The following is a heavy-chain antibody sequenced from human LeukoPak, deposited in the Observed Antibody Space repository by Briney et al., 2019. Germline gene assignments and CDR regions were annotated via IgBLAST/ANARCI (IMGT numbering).Heavy chain of an antibody. CDR1: GFSFSSSYW. D-gene: IGHD3-10*01. CDR3: AKRGGGGITGGFDY. CDR2: ITANGATT. J-gene: IGHJ4*02. V-gene: IGHV3-23*01. Sequence: GGSLRLSCAASGFSFSSSYWMHWVRQAPGKGLEWVSAITANGATTYYADSVKGRFTISRDNSMDTLYLQMSSLRAEDTAVYYCAKRGGGGITGGFDYWGQGTLVTVSS.